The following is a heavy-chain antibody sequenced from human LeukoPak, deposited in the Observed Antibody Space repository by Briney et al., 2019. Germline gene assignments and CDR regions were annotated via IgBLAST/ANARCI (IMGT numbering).Heavy chain of an antibody. CDR3: ACGGYSPFDY. Sequence: PGESLKISCKGSGYSCTSYWIGWVHQMPGKGLEWMGIIYPGDSDTRYSPSLQGQVTIAADKSTSTAYLQWSSLKASDTAMYYCACGGYSPFDYWGQGTLVTVSS. CDR1: GYSCTSYW. V-gene: IGHV5-51*07. J-gene: IGHJ4*02. CDR2: IYPGDSDT. D-gene: IGHD3-22*01.